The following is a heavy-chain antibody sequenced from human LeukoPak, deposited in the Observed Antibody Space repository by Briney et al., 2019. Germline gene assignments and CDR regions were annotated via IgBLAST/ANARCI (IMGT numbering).Heavy chain of an antibody. Sequence: ASVKVSCKASGYTFTSYGISWVRQAPGQGLEWMGWISAYNGNTNYAQKLQGRVTMTTDTSTSTAYMELRSLRSDDTAVYYCATGGFGELIWAYYFDYWGQGTLVTVSS. CDR1: GYTFTSYG. V-gene: IGHV1-18*01. J-gene: IGHJ4*02. D-gene: IGHD3-10*01. CDR3: ATGGFGELIWAYYFDY. CDR2: ISAYNGNT.